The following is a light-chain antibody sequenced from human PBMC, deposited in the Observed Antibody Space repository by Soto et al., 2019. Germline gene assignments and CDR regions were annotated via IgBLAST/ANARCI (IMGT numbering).Light chain of an antibody. CDR1: SGHSYYI. Sequence: QPVLTQSSSASASLGSSVKLTCTLSSGHSYYIIAWHQQQPGKAPRPLMKLERSGSYSKESGVPDRFSGSSSEADRYLTISNLQFEDEAEYFCETSDSTTQVFGGGTKLTVL. CDR3: ETSDSTTQV. CDR2: LERSGSY. V-gene: IGLV4-60*02. J-gene: IGLJ3*02.